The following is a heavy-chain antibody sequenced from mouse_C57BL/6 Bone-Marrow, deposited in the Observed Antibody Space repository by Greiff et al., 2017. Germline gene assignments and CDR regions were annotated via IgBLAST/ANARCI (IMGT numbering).Heavy chain of an antibody. CDR2: IYPGSGST. CDR3: ARRGTAQARRDLDAMDY. CDR1: GYTFTSYW. D-gene: IGHD3-2*02. J-gene: IGHJ4*01. V-gene: IGHV1-55*01. Sequence: QVQLKQSGAELVKPGASVKMSCKASGYTFTSYWITWVKQRPGQGLEWIGDIYPGSGSTNYNEKFKSKDTLTVDTSSSTAYMQLSSLTSEDSAVYYCARRGTAQARRDLDAMDYWGQGTSVTVSS.